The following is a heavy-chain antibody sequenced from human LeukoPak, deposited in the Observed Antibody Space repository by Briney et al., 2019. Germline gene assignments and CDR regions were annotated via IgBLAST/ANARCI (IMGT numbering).Heavy chain of an antibody. CDR1: GGTFSSYA. J-gene: IGHJ4*02. Sequence: GASVKVSCKASGGTFSSYAISWVRQAPGQGLEWMGGIIPIFGTANYAQKFQGRVTITADESTSTAYMELSSLRSEDTAVYYCARRIAVAGPDFDYWGQGTLVTVSS. V-gene: IGHV1-69*13. CDR2: IIPIFGTA. CDR3: ARRIAVAGPDFDY. D-gene: IGHD6-19*01.